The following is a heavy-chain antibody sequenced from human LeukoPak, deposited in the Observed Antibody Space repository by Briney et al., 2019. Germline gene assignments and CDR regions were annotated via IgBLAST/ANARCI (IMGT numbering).Heavy chain of an antibody. CDR3: ARVTAFWSGYLNLYMDV. Sequence: PSETLSLTCAVAGYSISSGYYWAWVRQPPGKGLEWIGSIFHSGGTSYDPSLKSRVTLSVDTSNNQFSLKLSSVTAADTAVYYCARVTAFWSGYLNLYMDVWGKGTTVTVSS. CDR1: GYSISSGYY. J-gene: IGHJ6*03. V-gene: IGHV4-38-2*01. D-gene: IGHD3-3*01. CDR2: IFHSGGT.